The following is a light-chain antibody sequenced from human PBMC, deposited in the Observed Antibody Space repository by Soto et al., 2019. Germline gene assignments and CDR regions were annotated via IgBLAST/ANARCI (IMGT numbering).Light chain of an antibody. J-gene: IGKJ1*01. CDR3: QQYNSYSWT. CDR2: DAS. V-gene: IGKV1-5*01. Sequence: DIQMTQSPSSLSASVGDRVTVSCRASQKIGTYLNWYQQKSGKAPKVLIYDASSLESGVPSRFSGSGSGTEFTLTISSLQPDDFATYYCQQYNSYSWTFGQGTKVDIK. CDR1: QKIGTY.